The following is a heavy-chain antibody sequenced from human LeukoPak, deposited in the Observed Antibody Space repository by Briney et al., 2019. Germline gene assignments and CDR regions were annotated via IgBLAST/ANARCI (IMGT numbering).Heavy chain of an antibody. D-gene: IGHD3-10*01. Sequence: SVKVSCKASAFTFTSSAVQWVRQARGQRLEWIGWIVVGSGNTNYAQKFQERVTITRDMSTSTAYMELSSLRSEDTAVYYCATGAHYYGSGSGYWGQGNLVTVSS. CDR1: AFTFTSSA. J-gene: IGHJ4*02. V-gene: IGHV1-58*01. CDR3: ATGAHYYGSGSGY. CDR2: IVVGSGNT.